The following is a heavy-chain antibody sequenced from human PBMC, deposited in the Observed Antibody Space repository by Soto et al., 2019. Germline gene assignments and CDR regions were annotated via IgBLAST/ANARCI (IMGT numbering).Heavy chain of an antibody. J-gene: IGHJ2*01. CDR1: GYSFTDYK. Sequence: ASVKVSCKTSGYSFTDYKLHWVRQAPGQGLEWMGWVDPNGGGSNSAQKFQGSVTMTWDTSITTAYLELTRLTTNDTATYFCATWVDYGDF. CDR3: ATWVDYGDF. D-gene: IGHD4-17*01. CDR2: VDPNGGGS. V-gene: IGHV1-2*04.